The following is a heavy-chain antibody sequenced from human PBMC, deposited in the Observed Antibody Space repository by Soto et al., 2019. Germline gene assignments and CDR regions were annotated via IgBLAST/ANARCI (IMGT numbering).Heavy chain of an antibody. J-gene: IGHJ5*02. V-gene: IGHV4-34*12. CDR1: GGSFSGYY. D-gene: IGHD4-17*01. Sequence: PSETLSLTCAVYGGSFSGYYWYWIRQPPGKGLEWIGEMLPSGTTYYNPSLKSRVAISVDTSKNQFSLKLSSVTAADTAVYYCARHGERTIRSLKWFDPWGQGTLVTVS. CDR3: ARHGERTIRSLKWFDP. CDR2: MLPSGTT.